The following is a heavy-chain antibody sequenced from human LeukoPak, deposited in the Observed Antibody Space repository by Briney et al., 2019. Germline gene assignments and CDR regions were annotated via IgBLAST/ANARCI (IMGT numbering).Heavy chain of an antibody. CDR3: ARGPLVPAYYYYYYYMDV. J-gene: IGHJ6*03. Sequence: SVKVSCKASGGTFSSYAVSWVRQAPGQGLEWMGGIIPIFGTANYAQKFQGRVTITADESTSTAYMELSSLRSEDTAVYYCARGPLVPAYYYYYYYMDVWGKGTTVTVSS. CDR2: IIPIFGTA. D-gene: IGHD2-8*02. V-gene: IGHV1-69*13. CDR1: GGTFSSYA.